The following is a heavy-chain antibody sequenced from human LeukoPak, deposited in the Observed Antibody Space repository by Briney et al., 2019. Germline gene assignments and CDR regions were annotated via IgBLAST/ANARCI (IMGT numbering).Heavy chain of an antibody. V-gene: IGHV1-69*13. J-gene: IGHJ4*02. CDR1: GGTFSSYA. CDR3: AKPGSDYGDYPY. D-gene: IGHD4-17*01. CDR2: IIPIFGTA. Sequence: SVKVSCKASGGTFSSYAISWVRQAPGQGLEWMGGIIPIFGTANYAQKFQGRVTITADESTSTAYMELSSLRSEDTAVYYCAKPGSDYGDYPYWGQGTLVTVSS.